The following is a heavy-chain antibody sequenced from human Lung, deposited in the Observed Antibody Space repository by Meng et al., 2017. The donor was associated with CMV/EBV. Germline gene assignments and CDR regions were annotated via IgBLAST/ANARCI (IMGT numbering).Heavy chain of an antibody. Sequence: SCKTAGYTISSYAITWVRQAPGQELEWMGWINTNTGSTTYAQGFTGRFVFSLDTSVSTTYLQISSLKAEDTAVYYCARDTPHLLFDYWGQGTLVTVSS. CDR3: ARDTPHLLFDY. CDR1: GYTISSYA. CDR2: INTNTGST. V-gene: IGHV7-4-1*02. J-gene: IGHJ4*02. D-gene: IGHD1-26*01.